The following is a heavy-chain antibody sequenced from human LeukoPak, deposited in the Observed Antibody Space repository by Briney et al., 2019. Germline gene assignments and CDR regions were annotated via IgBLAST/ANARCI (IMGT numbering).Heavy chain of an antibody. CDR2: ISGSGGSI. Sequence: GSLRLSCAGSGITLSNYGMSWVRPAPGKGLEWVADISGSGGSINYADSVKGRFTLSRDNSKNTLYLQMKSLRAEDTAVYFRWRWGLGSSFSLNGYYYLDVWGKGTTVTVSS. J-gene: IGHJ6*03. CDR1: GITLSNYG. CDR3: WRWGLGSSFSLNGYYYLDV. V-gene: IGHV3-23*01. D-gene: IGHD5-24*01.